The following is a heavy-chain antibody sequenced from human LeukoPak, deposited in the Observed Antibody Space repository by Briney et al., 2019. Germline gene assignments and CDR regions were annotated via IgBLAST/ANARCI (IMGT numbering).Heavy chain of an antibody. J-gene: IGHJ6*04. CDR2: ISSSGSTI. Sequence: GGSLRLSCAVSGFPFSTFWMSWVRQAPGKGLEWVSYISSSGSTIYYADSVKGRFTISRDNAKNSLYLQMNSLRAEDTAVYYCAELGITTIGGVWGKGTTVTISS. CDR3: AELGITTIGGV. D-gene: IGHD3-10*02. V-gene: IGHV3-48*04. CDR1: GFPFSTFW.